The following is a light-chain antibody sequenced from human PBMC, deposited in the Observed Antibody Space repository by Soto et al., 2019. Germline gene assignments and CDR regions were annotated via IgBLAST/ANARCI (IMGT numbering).Light chain of an antibody. J-gene: IGKJ2*01. V-gene: IGKV1-39*01. CDR1: QSISSY. CDR2: AAS. CDR3: QQSYSTPQT. Sequence: DIQMTHSPSSLSASVGDRVTITCRASQSISSYLNWYQQKPGKAPKLLIYAASSLQSGVPSRFSGSGSGTDFTLTISSLQPEDFATYYCQQSYSTPQTFGQGT.